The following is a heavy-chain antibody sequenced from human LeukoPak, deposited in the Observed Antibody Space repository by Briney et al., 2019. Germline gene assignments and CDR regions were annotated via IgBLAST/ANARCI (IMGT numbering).Heavy chain of an antibody. CDR3: ARARGGGSNLNLNDY. CDR1: GYTFTSYG. CDR2: ISAYNGNT. J-gene: IGHJ4*02. V-gene: IGHV1-18*01. Sequence: ASVKVSCKASGYTFTSYGISWVRQAPGQGLEWMGWISAYNGNTNYAQKLQGRVTMTTDTSTSTAYMELRSLRSDDTAVYYCARARGGGSNLNLNDYWGQGTLVTVSS. D-gene: IGHD2-15*01.